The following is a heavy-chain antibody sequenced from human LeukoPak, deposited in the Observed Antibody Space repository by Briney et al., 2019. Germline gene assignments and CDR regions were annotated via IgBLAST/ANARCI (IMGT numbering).Heavy chain of an antibody. V-gene: IGHV4-59*01. CDR3: ARDGGSSGVN. CDR2: IYYSGST. J-gene: IGHJ4*02. CDR1: GGSISSYY. D-gene: IGHD6-19*01. Sequence: SETLSLTCTVSGGSISSYYWSWIRQPPGKGLEWIGYIYYSGSTNYNPSLTSRVTISVDTSKNQFSLKLSSVTAADTAVYYCARDGGSSGVNWGQGTLDTVSS.